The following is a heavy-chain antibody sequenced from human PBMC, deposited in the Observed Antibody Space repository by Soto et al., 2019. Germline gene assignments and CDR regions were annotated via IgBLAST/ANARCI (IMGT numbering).Heavy chain of an antibody. J-gene: IGHJ6*02. CDR1: GYSFTSYW. Sequence: PGESLKISCKGSGYSFTSYWISWVRQMPGKGLEWMGRIDPSDSYTNYSPSFQGHVTISADKSISTAYLQWSSLKASDTAVYYCASTYKFGTDYYYYGMDVWGQGTTVTVSS. CDR2: IDPSDSYT. CDR3: ASTYKFGTDYYYYGMDV. V-gene: IGHV5-10-1*01. D-gene: IGHD1-1*01.